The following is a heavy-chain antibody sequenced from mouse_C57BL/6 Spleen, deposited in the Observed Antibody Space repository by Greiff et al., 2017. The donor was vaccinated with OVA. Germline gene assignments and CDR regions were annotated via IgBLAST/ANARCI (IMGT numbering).Heavy chain of an antibody. J-gene: IGHJ2*01. CDR2: INYDGSST. CDR3: ARLYYYGSSSHFDY. Sequence: DVKLVESEGGLVQPGSSMKLSCTASGFTFSDYYMAWVRQVPEKGLEWVANINYDGSSTYYLDSLKSRFIISRDNAKNILYLQMSSLKSEDTATYYCARLYYYGSSSHFDYWGQGTTLTVSS. CDR1: GFTFSDYY. D-gene: IGHD1-1*01. V-gene: IGHV5-16*01.